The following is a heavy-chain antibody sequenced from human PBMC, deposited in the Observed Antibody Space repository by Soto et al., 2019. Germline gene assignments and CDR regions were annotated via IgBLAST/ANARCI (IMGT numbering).Heavy chain of an antibody. CDR1: GYTFTGYY. V-gene: IGHV1-2*04. J-gene: IGHJ3*02. CDR2: INPNSGGT. CDR3: ARAYCSSTSCYDAFDI. Sequence: ASVKVSCKASGYTFTGYYMHWVRQAPGQGLEWMGWINPNSGGTNYAQKFQGWVTMTRDTSISTAYMELSRLRSDDTAVYYCARAYCSSTSCYDAFDIWGQGTMVTVSS. D-gene: IGHD2-2*01.